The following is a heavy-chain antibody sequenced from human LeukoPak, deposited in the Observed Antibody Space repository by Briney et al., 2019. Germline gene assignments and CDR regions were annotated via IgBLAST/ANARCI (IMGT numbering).Heavy chain of an antibody. V-gene: IGHV1-2*06. J-gene: IGHJ3*02. Sequence: GASVKVSCKASGYTFTGYYMHWVRQAPGQGLEWMGRINPNSGGTNYAQKFQGRVTMTRDTSISTAYMELSRLRSDDTAVYYCARVQARGSYYVGAFDIWGQGTMVTVPS. CDR2: INPNSGGT. CDR3: ARVQARGSYYVGAFDI. D-gene: IGHD1-26*01. CDR1: GYTFTGYY.